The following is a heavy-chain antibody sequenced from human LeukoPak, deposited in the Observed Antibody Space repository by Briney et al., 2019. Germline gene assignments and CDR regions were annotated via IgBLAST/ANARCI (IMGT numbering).Heavy chain of an antibody. CDR1: GFTFSSYW. CDR2: IWYDGSNK. V-gene: IGHV3-33*06. J-gene: IGHJ4*02. Sequence: GGSLRLSCAASGFTFSSYWMSWVRQAPGKGLEWVAVIWYDGSNKYYADSVKGRFTISRDNSKNTLYLQMNSLRAEDTAVYYCAKEQDDSSGYYYWGQGTLVTVSS. CDR3: AKEQDDSSGYYY. D-gene: IGHD3-22*01.